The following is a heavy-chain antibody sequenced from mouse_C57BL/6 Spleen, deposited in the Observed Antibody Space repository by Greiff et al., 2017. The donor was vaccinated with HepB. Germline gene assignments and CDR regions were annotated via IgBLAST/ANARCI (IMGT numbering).Heavy chain of an antibody. J-gene: IGHJ3*01. V-gene: IGHV1-82*01. Sequence: VKLMESGPELVKPGASVKISCKASGYAFSSSWMNWVKQRPGKGLEWIGRIYPGDGDTNYNGKFKGKATLTADKSSSTAYMQLSSLTSEDSAVYFCANYYGSSYEGFAYWGQGTLVTVSA. D-gene: IGHD1-1*01. CDR1: GYAFSSSW. CDR3: ANYYGSSYEGFAY. CDR2: IYPGDGDT.